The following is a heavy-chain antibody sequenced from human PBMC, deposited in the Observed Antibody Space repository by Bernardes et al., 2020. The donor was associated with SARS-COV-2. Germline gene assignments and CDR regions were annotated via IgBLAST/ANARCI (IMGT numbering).Heavy chain of an antibody. J-gene: IGHJ4*02. CDR2: MNSDGSST. V-gene: IGHV3-74*03. CDR1: GFTFSSYW. Sequence: GWSLRLSCAASGFTFSSYWMHWVRQAPGKGLVWVSRMNSDGSSTTYADSVKGRFTISRDNAKNTLYLQMNSLRAEDTALYFCTISGGPQTKFDYWGQGTLVTVSS. CDR3: TISGGPQTKFDY.